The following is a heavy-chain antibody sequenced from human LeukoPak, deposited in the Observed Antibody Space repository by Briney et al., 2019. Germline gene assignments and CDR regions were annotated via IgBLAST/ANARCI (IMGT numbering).Heavy chain of an antibody. V-gene: IGHV4-59*08. D-gene: IGHD1-26*01. J-gene: IGHJ3*02. Sequence: SETLSLTCTVSGGSISSYYWSWIRQPPGKGLEWIGYIYYSGSTNYNPSLKSRVTISVDTSKNQFSLKLSSVTAADTAVYYCARHARETSGSPLWAFDIWGQGTMVTVFS. CDR2: IYYSGST. CDR3: ARHARETSGSPLWAFDI. CDR1: GGSISSYY.